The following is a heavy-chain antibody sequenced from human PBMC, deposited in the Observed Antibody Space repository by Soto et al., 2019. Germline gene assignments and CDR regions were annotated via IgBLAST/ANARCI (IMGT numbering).Heavy chain of an antibody. CDR3: ARDGRYYYDSSGYPSDAFDI. CDR1: GGTFSSYA. D-gene: IGHD3-22*01. V-gene: IGHV1-69*13. Sequence: ASVKGSCKASGGTFSSYAISWVRQAPGQGLEWMGGIIPIFGTANYAQKFQGRVTITADESTSTAYMELSSLRSEDTAVYYCARDGRYYYDSSGYPSDAFDIRGQGTMVPVSS. J-gene: IGHJ3*02. CDR2: IIPIFGTA.